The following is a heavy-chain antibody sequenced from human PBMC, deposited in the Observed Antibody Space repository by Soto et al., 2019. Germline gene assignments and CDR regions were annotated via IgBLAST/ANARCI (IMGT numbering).Heavy chain of an antibody. D-gene: IGHD3-22*01. Sequence: PLETMSVTCTVSDASRSDGYWCWIRKTPGKGLEWIGFMYFGGSFNYNPSLTSRVTLSVETSKNQFSMRVTSVTAADTAVYYCARSYYDSTGFAVAPRGQGTLVTVSS. CDR3: ARSYYDSTGFAVAP. CDR2: MYFGGSF. J-gene: IGHJ5*02. CDR1: DASRSDGY. V-gene: IGHV4-59*08.